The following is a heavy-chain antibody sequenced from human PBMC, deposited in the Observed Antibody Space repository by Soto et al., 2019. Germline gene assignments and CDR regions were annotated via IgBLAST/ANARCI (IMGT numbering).Heavy chain of an antibody. CDR1: GFTFSSYA. J-gene: IGHJ5*02. D-gene: IGHD1-7*01. CDR2: ISYDGSNK. V-gene: IGHV3-30-3*01. CDR3: AREKGNGITGTTAWFDP. Sequence: PGGSLRLSCAASGFTFSSYAMHWVRQAPGKGLEWVAVISYDGSNKYYADSVKGRFTISRDNSKNTLYLQMNSLRAEDTAVYYCAREKGNGITGTTAWFDPWGQGTLVTVSS.